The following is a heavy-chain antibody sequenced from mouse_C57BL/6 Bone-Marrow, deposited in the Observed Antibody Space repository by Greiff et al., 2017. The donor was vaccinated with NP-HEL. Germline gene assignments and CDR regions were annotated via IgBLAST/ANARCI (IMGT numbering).Heavy chain of an antibody. CDR1: GYTFTSYW. D-gene: IGHD1-1*01. CDR2: IYPGSGST. J-gene: IGHJ4*01. V-gene: IGHV1-55*01. CDR3: ARYYGSSLTLYAMDY. Sequence: VQLQESGAELVKPGASVKMSCKASGYTFTSYWITWVKQRPGQGLEWIGDIYPGSGSTNYNEKFKSKATLTVDTSSSTAYMQLSSLTSEDSAVYYCARYYGSSLTLYAMDYWGQGTSVTVSS.